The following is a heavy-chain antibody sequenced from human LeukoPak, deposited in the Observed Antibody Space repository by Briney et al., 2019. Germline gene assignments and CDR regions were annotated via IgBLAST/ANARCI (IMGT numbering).Heavy chain of an antibody. J-gene: IGHJ4*02. CDR2: ISSASSYI. CDR3: ARYGSHIDC. D-gene: IGHD3-10*01. CDR1: GFTFSSYT. Sequence: RGSLRLSCAASGFTFSSYTMNWVRQAPGKGLEWVSSISSASSYIYYADSVKGRFTISRDNAKNSLYLQMNSLSAEDTAVYYCARYGSHIDCWGPGTLVTVSS. V-gene: IGHV3-21*01.